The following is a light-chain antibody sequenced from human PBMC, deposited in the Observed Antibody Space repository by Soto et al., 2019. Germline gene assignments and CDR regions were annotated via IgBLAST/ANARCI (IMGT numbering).Light chain of an antibody. Sequence: DIQMTQSPSTLSASIGDRVTITCRASQSISMWLAWYQHKPGKAPKLLIYKASSLESGVPSRFSGSGSGPVFTLAIISLQPDDFATYHCQQYNRYWTFGQGTKVEIK. V-gene: IGKV1-5*03. J-gene: IGKJ1*01. CDR3: QQYNRYWT. CDR1: QSISMW. CDR2: KAS.